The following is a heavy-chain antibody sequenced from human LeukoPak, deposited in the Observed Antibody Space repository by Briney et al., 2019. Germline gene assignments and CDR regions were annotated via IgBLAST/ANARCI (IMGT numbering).Heavy chain of an antibody. J-gene: IGHJ4*02. D-gene: IGHD3-22*01. CDR2: IFYSGST. CDR1: GGSISSSRYY. CDR3: ARLAAYYDSSGYFLDC. Sequence: PSETLSLTCTVSGGSISSSRYYWGWIRQPPGKGLEWIGSIFYSGSTYYNPSLKSRVTISVDRSKNQFSLNPSSVTSADTAVYYCARLAAYYDSSGYFLDCWGQGTLVTVSS. V-gene: IGHV4-39*01.